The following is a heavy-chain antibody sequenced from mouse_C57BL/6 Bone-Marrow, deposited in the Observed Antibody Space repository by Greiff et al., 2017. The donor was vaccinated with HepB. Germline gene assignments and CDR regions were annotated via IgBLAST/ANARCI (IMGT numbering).Heavy chain of an antibody. D-gene: IGHD1-1*01. J-gene: IGHJ3*01. CDR2: ISSGGSYT. CDR3: ARQNYYGSSYGAWFAY. Sequence: EVMLVESGGDLVKPGGSLKLSCAASGFTFSSYGMSWVRQTPDKRLEWVATISSGGSYTYYPDSVKGRFTISRDNAKNTLYLQMSSLKSEDTAMYYCARQNYYGSSYGAWFAYWGQGTLVTVSA. V-gene: IGHV5-6*01. CDR1: GFTFSSYG.